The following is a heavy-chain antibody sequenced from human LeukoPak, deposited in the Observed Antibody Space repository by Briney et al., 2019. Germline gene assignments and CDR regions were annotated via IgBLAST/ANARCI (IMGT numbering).Heavy chain of an antibody. V-gene: IGHV1-24*01. D-gene: IGHD6-13*01. J-gene: IGHJ4*02. CDR1: GYTLTELS. CDR2: FDPEDGET. CDR3: ATDIAAAGFDY. Sequence: ASVKVSCKVSGYTLTELSMHRVRQAPGKGLEWMGGFDPEDGETIYAQKFQGRVTMIEDTSTDTAYMELSSLRSEDTAVYYCATDIAAAGFDYWGQGTLVTVSS.